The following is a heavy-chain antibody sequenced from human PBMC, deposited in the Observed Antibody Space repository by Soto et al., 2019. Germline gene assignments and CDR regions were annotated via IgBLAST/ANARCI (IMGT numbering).Heavy chain of an antibody. J-gene: IGHJ3*02. Sequence: QVQLVQSGAEVKKPGASVKVSCKVSGYTLTELSMHWVRQAPGKGLEWMGGFDPEDGETIYAQKFQGRVTMTEDTSTDTAYMELSSLRSEDTAVYYCATAPIVVVVAARGSHGEHAFDIWGQGTMVTVSS. V-gene: IGHV1-24*01. CDR2: FDPEDGET. CDR1: GYTLTELS. CDR3: ATAPIVVVVAARGSHGEHAFDI. D-gene: IGHD2-15*01.